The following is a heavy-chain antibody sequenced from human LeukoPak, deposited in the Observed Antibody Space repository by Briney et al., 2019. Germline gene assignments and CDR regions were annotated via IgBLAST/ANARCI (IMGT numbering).Heavy chain of an antibody. V-gene: IGHV3-23*01. D-gene: IGHD2-8*02. CDR1: GFTFSSFA. J-gene: IGHJ4*02. CDR2: FDGNGPNT. CDR3: AKPRTTGLGWAQFDY. Sequence: GSLPLSCAASGFTFSSFAMTWVRQAPGKGLEWVSGFDGNGPNTYYADSVKGRWTISRDNSRNTLYLEMNSLRPEDTAIYYCAKPRTTGLGWAQFDYWGQGSLVTVSS.